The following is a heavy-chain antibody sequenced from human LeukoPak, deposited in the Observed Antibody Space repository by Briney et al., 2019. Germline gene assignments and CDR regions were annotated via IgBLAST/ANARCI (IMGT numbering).Heavy chain of an antibody. J-gene: IGHJ4*02. CDR2: IYYSGST. CDR1: GGSISSYY. Sequence: SETLSLTCTVSGGSISSYYWSWIRQPLGKGLEWIGYIYYSGSTNYNPSLKSRVTISVDTSKNQFSLKLSSVTAADTAVYYCARHSSYCSGGSCYGDYFDYWGQGTLVTVSS. D-gene: IGHD2-15*01. V-gene: IGHV4-59*08. CDR3: ARHSSYCSGGSCYGDYFDY.